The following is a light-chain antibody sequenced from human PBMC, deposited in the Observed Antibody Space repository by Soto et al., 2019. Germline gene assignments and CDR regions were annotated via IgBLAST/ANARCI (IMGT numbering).Light chain of an antibody. CDR3: QQYGSSPRT. J-gene: IGKJ1*01. CDR1: QSVSNNY. CDR2: GAS. Sequence: EIVLTQSPATLSLSPGERAILSCRASQSVSNNYLAWYRQKPGQAPSLLIYGASSRATGIPDRFSGSGSGTDFTLTISRLEPEDFAVYYCQQYGSSPRTFGQGTKV. V-gene: IGKV3-20*01.